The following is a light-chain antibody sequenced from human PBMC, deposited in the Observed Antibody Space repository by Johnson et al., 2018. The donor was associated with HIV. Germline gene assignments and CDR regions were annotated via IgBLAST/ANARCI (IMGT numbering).Light chain of an antibody. CDR3: GAWDGSLSVYV. J-gene: IGLJ1*01. V-gene: IGLV1-51*01. CDR1: SSNIGNNY. Sequence: QSLLTQPPSVSAAPGQRVTISCSGSSSNIGNNYVSWYQQLPGTAPKLLIYDNNKRPSGIPDRFSGSKSGTSATLGITGLQTGDEGDYYCGAWDGSLSVYVFGTGTKVTVL. CDR2: DNN.